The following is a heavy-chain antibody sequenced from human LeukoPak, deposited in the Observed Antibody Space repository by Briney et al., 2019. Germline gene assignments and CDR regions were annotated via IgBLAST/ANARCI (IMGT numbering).Heavy chain of an antibody. CDR2: INHSGST. CDR1: GGSFSGYY. Sequence: PSETLSLTCAVYGGSFSGYYWNWIRQPPGKGLEWIGEINHSGSTYYNPSLKSRVTISVDRSKNQFSLKLSSVTAADTAVYYCARLGNYDFWSGYYPTYFDYWGQGTLVTVSS. V-gene: IGHV4-34*01. D-gene: IGHD3-3*01. J-gene: IGHJ4*02. CDR3: ARLGNYDFWSGYYPTYFDY.